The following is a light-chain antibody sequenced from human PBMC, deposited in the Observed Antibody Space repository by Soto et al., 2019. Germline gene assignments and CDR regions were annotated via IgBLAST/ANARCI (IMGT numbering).Light chain of an antibody. J-gene: IGKJ2*01. CDR2: GAS. CDR1: QSVSSNY. V-gene: IGKV3-20*01. Sequence: EIVLTQSPGTLSLSPGERATLSCRASQSVSSNYLAWYQQKPGQAPRLLIYGASTRATGIPDRFSGSGSGTDFTLTVSRLEPEDFAVYSCQQYCDSPYTFGLGTNLEIK. CDR3: QQYCDSPYT.